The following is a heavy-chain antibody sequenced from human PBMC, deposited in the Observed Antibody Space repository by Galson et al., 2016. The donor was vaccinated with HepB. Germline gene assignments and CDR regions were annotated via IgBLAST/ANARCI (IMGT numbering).Heavy chain of an antibody. Sequence: PALVKPTQTLTLTCTLSGMSLSSTGVAVGWIRQSPGRALEWLAVIYWDDDSRYAPSLNSRLTVTRETSTSQVVLSLINVGPADTATYFCALLGDASGSRGFFDYWGPGTRVTVSS. CDR2: IYWDDDS. J-gene: IGHJ4*02. V-gene: IGHV2-5*05. D-gene: IGHD3-16*01. CDR3: ALLGDASGSRGFFDY. CDR1: GMSLSSTGVA.